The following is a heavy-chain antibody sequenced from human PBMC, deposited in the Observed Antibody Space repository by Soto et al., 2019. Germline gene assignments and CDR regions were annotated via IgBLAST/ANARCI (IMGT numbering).Heavy chain of an antibody. V-gene: IGHV4-31*03. D-gene: IGHD2-21*02. CDR2: IYYSGST. CDR1: GASISSGGHY. CDR3: ARDVLVTAIRPGAFDI. Sequence: SETLSLTCSVSGASISSGGHYWTWIRQLPGKGLEWIGNIYYSGSTYYSQSLKGRVTISIDTSNKQVTMKLNSVTAADTAVYYCARDVLVTAIRPGAFDIWGQGTTVT. J-gene: IGHJ3*02.